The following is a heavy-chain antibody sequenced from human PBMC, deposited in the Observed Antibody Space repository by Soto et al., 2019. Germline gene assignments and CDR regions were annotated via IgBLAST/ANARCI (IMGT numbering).Heavy chain of an antibody. V-gene: IGHV1-69*13. CDR1: GGTFSSSA. CDR3: ARRQQWLADNWFDP. CDR2: ISPIFGTA. D-gene: IGHD6-19*01. J-gene: IGHJ5*02. Sequence: SVKVSCKASGGTFSSSAISWVRQAPGQGLEWMGGISPIFGTANSAQKFQGRVTITADESTSTGYMELRRLTSDDTAVYYCARRQQWLADNWFDPWGQGTLVTVSS.